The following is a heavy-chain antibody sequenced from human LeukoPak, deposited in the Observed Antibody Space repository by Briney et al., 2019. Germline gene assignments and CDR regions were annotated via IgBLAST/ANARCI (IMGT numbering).Heavy chain of an antibody. Sequence: GGSLRLSCEGSGFSFSKHGLNWVRQAPGKGLEWVANIHPDGSATHYVDSVKGRFTISGDNARNSLYLQMHSLRAEDTAVYFCARDVSASGGLDSWGQGTLVTVSS. CDR1: GFSFSKHG. J-gene: IGHJ4*02. CDR3: ARDVSASGGLDS. V-gene: IGHV3-7*01. D-gene: IGHD3-10*01. CDR2: IHPDGSAT.